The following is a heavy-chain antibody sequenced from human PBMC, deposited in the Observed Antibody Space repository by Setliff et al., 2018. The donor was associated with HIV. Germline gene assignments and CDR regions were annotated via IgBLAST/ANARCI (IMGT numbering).Heavy chain of an antibody. V-gene: IGHV4-4*02. CDR2: IFHTGST. CDR3: AGWSSWRKYNWFDP. CDR1: GASISSGNW. D-gene: IGHD6-13*01. Sequence: SETLSLTCAVSGASISSGNWWSWVRQSPGKGLEWIGEIFHTGSTNYNPSLKSRVTISVDTSKNQVSLKLSSVTAADTAVYYCAGWSSWRKYNWFDPWGQGTLVTVSS. J-gene: IGHJ5*02.